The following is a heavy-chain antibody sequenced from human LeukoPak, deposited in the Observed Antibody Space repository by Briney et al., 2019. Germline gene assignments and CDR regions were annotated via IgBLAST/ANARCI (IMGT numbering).Heavy chain of an antibody. CDR2: INHSGST. V-gene: IGHV4-34*01. Sequence: SETLSLTCAVYGGSFSGYYWSWIRQPPGKGLEWIGEINHSGSTNYNPSLKSRVTISVDTSKNQFSLKLSSVTAADTAVYYCARHPNLGYDSSGPDYWGQGTLVTVSS. D-gene: IGHD3-22*01. CDR1: GGSFSGYY. CDR3: ARHPNLGYDSSGPDY. J-gene: IGHJ4*02.